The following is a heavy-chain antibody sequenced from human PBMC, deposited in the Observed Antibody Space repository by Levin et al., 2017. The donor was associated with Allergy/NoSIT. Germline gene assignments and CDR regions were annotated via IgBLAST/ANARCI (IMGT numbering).Heavy chain of an antibody. CDR2: IWYDGSNK. CDR1: GFTFSSYG. D-gene: IGHD3-10*01. V-gene: IGHV3-33*01. Sequence: GGSLRLSCAASGFTFSSYGMHWVRQAPGKGLEWVAVIWYDGSNKYYADSVKGRFTISRDNSKNTLYLQMNSLRAEDTAVYYCATAPYGSGSYYGNIGDYWGQGTLVTVSS. CDR3: ATAPYGSGSYYGNIGDY. J-gene: IGHJ4*02.